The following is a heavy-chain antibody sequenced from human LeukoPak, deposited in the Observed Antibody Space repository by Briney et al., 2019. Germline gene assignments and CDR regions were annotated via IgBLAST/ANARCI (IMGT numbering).Heavy chain of an antibody. J-gene: IGHJ4*02. CDR1: GFTFSSYW. D-gene: IGHD2-2*01. CDR2: ISSSSSYI. Sequence: GGSLRLSCVASGFTFSSYWMTWVRQAPGKGLEWVSSISSSSSYIYYADSVKGRFTISRDNAKNSLYLQMNSLRAEDTAVYYCAIIRGYCSSTSCLDYWGQGTLVTVSS. V-gene: IGHV3-21*01. CDR3: AIIRGYCSSTSCLDY.